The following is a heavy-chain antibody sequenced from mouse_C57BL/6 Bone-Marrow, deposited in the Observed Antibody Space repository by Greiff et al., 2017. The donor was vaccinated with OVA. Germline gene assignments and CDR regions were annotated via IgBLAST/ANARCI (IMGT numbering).Heavy chain of an antibody. V-gene: IGHV7-1*01. CDR1: GFTFSDFY. D-gene: IGHD1-1*01. J-gene: IGHJ1*03. CDR2: SRNKANDYTT. Sequence: VKLVESGGGLVQSGRSLRLSCATSGFTFSDFYMEWVRQAPGKGLEWIAASRNKANDYTTEYSASVKGRFIVSRDTSQSILYLQMNALRAEDTAMYYCARATYYGSSYWYFDVWGTGTTVTVSA. CDR3: ARATYYGSSYWYFDV.